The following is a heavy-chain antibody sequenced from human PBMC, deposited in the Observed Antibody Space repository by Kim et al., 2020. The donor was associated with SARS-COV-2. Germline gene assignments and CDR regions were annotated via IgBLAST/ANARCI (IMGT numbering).Heavy chain of an antibody. Sequence: GGSLRLSCAASGFTFSSYAMHWVRQAPGKGLEWVAVISYDGSNKYYADSVKGRFTISRDNSKNTLYLQMNSLRAEDTAVYYCARGWRSIAARPLPYGMDV. V-gene: IGHV3-30-3*01. J-gene: IGHJ6*01. CDR3: ARGWRSIAARPLPYGMDV. CDR2: ISYDGSNK. CDR1: GFTFSSYA. D-gene: IGHD6-6*01.